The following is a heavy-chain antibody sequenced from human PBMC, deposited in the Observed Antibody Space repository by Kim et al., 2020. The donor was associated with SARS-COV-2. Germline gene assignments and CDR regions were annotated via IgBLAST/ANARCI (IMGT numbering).Heavy chain of an antibody. CDR1: GYTFTSYD. D-gene: IGHD3-9*01. Sequence: ASVKVSCKASGYTFTSYDINWVRQATGQGLEWMGWMNPNSGNTGYAQKFQGRVTMTRNTSISTAYMELSSLRSEDTAVYYGARGAPLRYFDWLDYYGMDVWGQGTTVTVSS. J-gene: IGHJ6*02. V-gene: IGHV1-8*01. CDR3: ARGAPLRYFDWLDYYGMDV. CDR2: MNPNSGNT.